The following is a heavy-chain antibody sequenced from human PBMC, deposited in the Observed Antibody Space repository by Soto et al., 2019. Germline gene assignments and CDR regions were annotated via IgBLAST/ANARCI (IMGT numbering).Heavy chain of an antibody. Sequence: TSETLSLTCSVSGGSISGSYWSWIRQSPGKGLEWLGYVYYTGSTNYSPSLRSRVSISVDTSKNEFSLRLSSVTAADTAVYFCARSVAVPGAHIDYWGQGXQVTVYS. J-gene: IGHJ4*02. D-gene: IGHD6-19*01. CDR1: GGSISGSY. V-gene: IGHV4-59*01. CDR3: ARSVAVPGAHIDY. CDR2: VYYTGST.